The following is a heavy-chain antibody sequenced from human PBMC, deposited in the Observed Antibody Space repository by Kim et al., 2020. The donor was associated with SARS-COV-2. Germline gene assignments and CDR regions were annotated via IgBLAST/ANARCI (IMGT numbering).Heavy chain of an antibody. J-gene: IGHJ6*02. CDR2: ISYDGSNK. D-gene: IGHD5-12*01. CDR1: GFTFSSYG. V-gene: IGHV3-30*18. Sequence: GGSLRLSCAASGFTFSSYGMHWVRQAPGKGLEWVAVISYDGSNKYYADSVKGRFTISRDTSKNTLYLQMNSLRAEDTAVYYCAKDDGYLFGMDVWGQGTT. CDR3: AKDDGYLFGMDV.